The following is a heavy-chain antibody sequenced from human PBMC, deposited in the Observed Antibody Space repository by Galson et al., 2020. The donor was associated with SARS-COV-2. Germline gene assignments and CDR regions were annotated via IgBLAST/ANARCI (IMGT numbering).Heavy chain of an antibody. Sequence: SEPLSLTCTVSGGSISSGDYYWSWIRQPPGKGLEWIGYIYYSGSTYYNPSLKSRVTISVDTSKNQFSLKLSSVTAADTAVYYCAREHVYTTSRRTGFDPWGQGTLVTVSS. CDR1: GGSISSGDYY. CDR2: IYYSGST. D-gene: IGHD1-26*01. V-gene: IGHV4-30-4*08. CDR3: AREHVYTTSRRTGFDP. J-gene: IGHJ5*02.